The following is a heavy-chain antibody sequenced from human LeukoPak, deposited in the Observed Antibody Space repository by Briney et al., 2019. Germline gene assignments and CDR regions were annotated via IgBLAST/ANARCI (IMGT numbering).Heavy chain of an antibody. V-gene: IGHV1-24*01. CDR1: GYTLTELS. CDR2: FDPEDGET. D-gene: IGHD6-19*01. Sequence: ASVKVSCKVSGYTLTELSMRWVRQAPGKGLEWMGGFDPEDGETIYAQKFQGRVTMTEDTSTDTAYMELSSLRSEDTAVYYCATDLHSSGWYDAFDIWGQGTMVTVSS. CDR3: ATDLHSSGWYDAFDI. J-gene: IGHJ3*02.